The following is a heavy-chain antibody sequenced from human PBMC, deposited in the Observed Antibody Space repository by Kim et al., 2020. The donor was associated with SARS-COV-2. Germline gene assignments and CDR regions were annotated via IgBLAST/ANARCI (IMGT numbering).Heavy chain of an antibody. V-gene: IGHV4-34*01. Sequence: SETLSLTCAVYGGSFSGYYWSWIRQPPGKGLEWIGEINHSGSTNYNPSLKSRVTISVDTSKNQFSLKLSSVTAADTAVYYCARLFKARKSHSKYRGVWFDPWGQGTLVTVSS. CDR2: INHSGST. J-gene: IGHJ5*02. CDR1: GGSFSGYY. CDR3: ARLFKARKSHSKYRGVWFDP. D-gene: IGHD1-26*01.